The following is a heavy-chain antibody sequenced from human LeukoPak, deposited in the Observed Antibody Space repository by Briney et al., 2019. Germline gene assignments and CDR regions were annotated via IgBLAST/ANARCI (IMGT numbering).Heavy chain of an antibody. CDR2: IYYSGST. Sequence: PSETLSLTCTVSGGSISSGGYYWSWIRQHPGKGLEWIGYIYYSGSTYYNPSLKSRVTISVDTSKNQFSLKLSSVTAADTAVYYCARGSGGLLVYYYYYGMDVWGQGTTVTVSS. D-gene: IGHD2-21*02. V-gene: IGHV4-31*03. J-gene: IGHJ6*02. CDR1: GGSISSGGYY. CDR3: ARGSGGLLVYYYYYGMDV.